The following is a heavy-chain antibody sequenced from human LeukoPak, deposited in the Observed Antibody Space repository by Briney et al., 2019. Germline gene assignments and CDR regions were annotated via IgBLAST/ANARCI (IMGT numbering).Heavy chain of an antibody. J-gene: IGHJ4*02. CDR2: IIPIFGTA. CDR3: AGQIAAAADHTPHDY. Sequence: SVKVSCKASGGTFSSYAISWVRQAPGQGLEWMGGIIPIFGTANYAQKFQGRVTITADKSTSTAYMELSSLRSEDTAVYYCAGQIAAAADHTPHDYWDQGTLVTVSS. CDR1: GGTFSSYA. D-gene: IGHD6-13*01. V-gene: IGHV1-69*06.